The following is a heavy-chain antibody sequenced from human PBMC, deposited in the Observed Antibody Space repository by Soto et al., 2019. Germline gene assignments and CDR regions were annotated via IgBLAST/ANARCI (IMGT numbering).Heavy chain of an antibody. J-gene: IGHJ5*02. CDR1: GGSISSCSYY. Sequence: SETLSLTCIVSGGSISSCSYYWGWIRQPPGKGLEWIGSIYYSGSTYYNPSLKSRVTISVDTSKNQFSLKLSSVTAADTAVFYCARHRARNWFDPWGQGTLVTVSS. D-gene: IGHD6-6*01. CDR3: ARHRARNWFDP. CDR2: IYYSGST. V-gene: IGHV4-39*01.